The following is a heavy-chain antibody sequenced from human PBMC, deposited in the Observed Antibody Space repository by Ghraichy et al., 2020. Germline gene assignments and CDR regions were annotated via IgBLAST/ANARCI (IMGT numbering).Heavy chain of an antibody. CDR1: GFTVSSNY. V-gene: IGHV3-53*01. D-gene: IGHD3-10*01. Sequence: SCAASGFTVSSNYMSWVRQAPGKGLEWVSVIYRGGSTYYADSVKGRFTISRDNSKNTLYLQMNSLRAEDTAVYYCARCITMYGMDVWGQGTTVTVSS. CDR3: ARCITMYGMDV. J-gene: IGHJ6*02. CDR2: IYRGGST.